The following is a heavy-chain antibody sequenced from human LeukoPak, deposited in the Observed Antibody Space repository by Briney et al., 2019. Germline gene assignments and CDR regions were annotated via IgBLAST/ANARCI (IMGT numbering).Heavy chain of an antibody. CDR2: IYSGGST. Sequence: GGSLRLSCAASGFTVSSNYMSWVRQAPGKGLEWVSVIYSGGSTYYADSVKGRFTISRDNSKNTLYLQMNSLRAKDTAVYYCASHSPYGDYVGYWGQGTLVTVSS. J-gene: IGHJ4*02. CDR3: ASHSPYGDYVGY. CDR1: GFTVSSNY. V-gene: IGHV3-53*01. D-gene: IGHD4-17*01.